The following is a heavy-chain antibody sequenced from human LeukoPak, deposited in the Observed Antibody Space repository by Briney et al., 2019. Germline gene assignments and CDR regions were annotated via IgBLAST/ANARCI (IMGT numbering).Heavy chain of an antibody. J-gene: IGHJ6*02. D-gene: IGHD3-22*01. Sequence: GASVKVSCKASGGTFSSHAISWVRQAPGQGLEWMGGIIPIFGTANYAQKFQGRVTITADESTSTAYMELSSLRSEDTAVYYCARDASSAYYYYGMDVWGQGTTVTVSS. CDR2: IIPIFGTA. CDR1: GGTFSSHA. CDR3: ARDASSAYYYYGMDV. V-gene: IGHV1-69*13.